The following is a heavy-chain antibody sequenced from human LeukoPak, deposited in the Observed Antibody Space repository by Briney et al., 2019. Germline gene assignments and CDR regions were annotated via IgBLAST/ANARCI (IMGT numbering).Heavy chain of an antibody. D-gene: IGHD5-12*01. CDR1: GGSFSGYY. Sequence: SETLSLTCAVYGGSFSGYYWSWIRQPPGKGLEWIGGINHSGSTNYNPSLKSRVTISVDTSKNQFSLKLSSVTAADTAVYYCARVLVQGNGYSGYDEPFDYWGQGTLVTVSS. CDR2: INHSGST. V-gene: IGHV4-34*01. J-gene: IGHJ4*02. CDR3: ARVLVQGNGYSGYDEPFDY.